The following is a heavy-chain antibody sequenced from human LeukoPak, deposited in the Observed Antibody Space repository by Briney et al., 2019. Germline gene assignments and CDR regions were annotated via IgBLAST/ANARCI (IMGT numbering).Heavy chain of an antibody. Sequence: QAGRSLRLSCAASGFTFSSYAMHWVRQTPGKGLEWVALISYDGSNIYYADSVKGRFTISRDNSKNTQYLRMNSLRVEDTALYYCARDPDSSGWYRFDYWGQGTLVTVSS. CDR2: ISYDGSNI. V-gene: IGHV3-30*04. CDR3: ARDPDSSGWYRFDY. D-gene: IGHD6-13*01. CDR1: GFTFSSYA. J-gene: IGHJ4*02.